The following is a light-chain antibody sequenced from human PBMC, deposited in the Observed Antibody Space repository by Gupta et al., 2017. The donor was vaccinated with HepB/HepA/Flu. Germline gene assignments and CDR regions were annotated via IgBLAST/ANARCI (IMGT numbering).Light chain of an antibody. V-gene: IGKV1-5*03. CDR3: QQYNNYLFT. CDR1: QSISTW. CDR2: KAS. Sequence: DIQMTQSPSTLSASVGDRVTITCRASQSISTWLAWYQQKPGKAPKLLIYKASSLESGVPSRFSGSGSGTEFTLTISSLQPDDFATYYCQQYNNYLFTFGPGTKVDIK. J-gene: IGKJ3*01.